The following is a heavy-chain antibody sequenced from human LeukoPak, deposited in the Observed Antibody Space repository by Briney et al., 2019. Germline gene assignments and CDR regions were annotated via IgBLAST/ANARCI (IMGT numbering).Heavy chain of an antibody. V-gene: IGHV3-33*06. J-gene: IGHJ4*02. D-gene: IGHD3-22*01. Sequence: PGRSLRLSCAASGFTFSSYGMHWVRQAPGKGLEWVAVIWYDGSNKYYADSVKGRFTISRDNSKNTLYLQMNSLRAEDTAVYYRAKDFFDDSSGYYLDYRGQGTLVTVSS. CDR3: AKDFFDDSSGYYLDY. CDR2: IWYDGSNK. CDR1: GFTFSSYG.